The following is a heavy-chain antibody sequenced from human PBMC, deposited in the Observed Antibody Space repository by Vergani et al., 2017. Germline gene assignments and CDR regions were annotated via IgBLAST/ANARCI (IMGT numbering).Heavy chain of an antibody. V-gene: IGHV4-4*07. CDR3: ARILSSGYQANWFDP. D-gene: IGHD3-22*01. CDR1: GGPLSSYY. J-gene: IGHJ5*02. Sequence: QVQLQESGPGLVKPSETLSLLCTVSGGPLSSYYWSWIRQPSGKGLEWIGRIYTSGSTNYNPALKSRVTMSVDTSKNQFSLKLSSVTAADTAVYYCARILSSGYQANWFDPWGQGTLVTVSS. CDR2: IYTSGST.